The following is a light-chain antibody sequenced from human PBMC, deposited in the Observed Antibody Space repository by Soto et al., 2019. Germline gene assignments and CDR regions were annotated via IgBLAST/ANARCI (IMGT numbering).Light chain of an antibody. Sequence: DIQMTQSPSSLSASVGDRVTITCRASQSISSDLNWYQQKPGKAPKLLIYAASSLQSGVPSRFSGRGAATDFTLAISSLQPEDFATYYFQQSYRTPLSFGQWTRLE. J-gene: IGKJ5*01. CDR1: QSISSD. CDR2: AAS. V-gene: IGKV1-39*01. CDR3: QQSYRTPLS.